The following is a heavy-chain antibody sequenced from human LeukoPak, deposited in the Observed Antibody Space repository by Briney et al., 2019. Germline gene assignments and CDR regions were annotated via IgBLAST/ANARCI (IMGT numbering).Heavy chain of an antibody. V-gene: IGHV1-2*02. J-gene: IGHJ5*02. Sequence: ASVKVSRKSSGYTFTGYYMHWVRQAPGQGLEWMGWINPNSGGTNYAQKFQGRVNMTRDTSISKAYMELSRLRSDDTAVYYCARIPIVVVPAAQGDNWFDPWGQGTLVTVS. CDR2: INPNSGGT. D-gene: IGHD2-2*01. CDR1: GYTFTGYY. CDR3: ARIPIVVVPAAQGDNWFDP.